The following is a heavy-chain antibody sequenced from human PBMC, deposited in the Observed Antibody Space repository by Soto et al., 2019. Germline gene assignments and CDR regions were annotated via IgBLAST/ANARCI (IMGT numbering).Heavy chain of an antibody. CDR1: GGSITSSSYY. J-gene: IGHJ4*02. CDR3: ARQRTTVVTQAYFDH. D-gene: IGHD4-17*01. CDR2: IYYSGRS. Sequence: ETLSLPCTVSGGSITSSSYYWGWIRQPPGKGLEWIGGIYYSGRSYYNPSLKSRVTMSVDTSKNQFSLTLNSVTAADAAVYYCARQRTTVVTQAYFDHWGQGTLGTVSS. V-gene: IGHV4-39*01.